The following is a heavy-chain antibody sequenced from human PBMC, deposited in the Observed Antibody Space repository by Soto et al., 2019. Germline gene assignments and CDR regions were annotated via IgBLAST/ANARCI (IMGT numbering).Heavy chain of an antibody. CDR2: RFHSGGA. Sequence: PSETLSLTCVVSDGSISTCVWWTWVRQPPGKGLEWIGKRFHSGGAGYSPSLKSRVTISADSSKSHFSLRLTAVTAADTAVYYCATGNVDSMLEYWGQGTQVAVSS. V-gene: IGHV4-4*02. CDR3: ATGNVDSMLEY. D-gene: IGHD3-3*01. J-gene: IGHJ4*02. CDR1: DGSISTCVW.